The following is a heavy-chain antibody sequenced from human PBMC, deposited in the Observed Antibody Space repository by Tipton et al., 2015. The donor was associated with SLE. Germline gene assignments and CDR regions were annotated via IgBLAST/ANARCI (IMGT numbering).Heavy chain of an antibody. V-gene: IGHV1-18*01. CDR3: AREEGIYLHY. CDR2: ISAYYGNT. J-gene: IGHJ4*02. Sequence: QLVQSGAEVKKPGASVKVSCKASGYTFTTFAINWVRQAPGQGLEWMGWISAYYGNTNYAQKLQGRVTMTTDTSTSTAYMELRSLTSDDTAVYYCAREEGIYLHYWGQGTLVTVSS. CDR1: GYTFTTFA.